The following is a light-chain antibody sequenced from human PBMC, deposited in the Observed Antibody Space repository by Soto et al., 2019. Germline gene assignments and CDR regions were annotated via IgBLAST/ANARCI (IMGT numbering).Light chain of an antibody. V-gene: IGLV6-57*01. J-gene: IGLJ3*02. CDR1: SGSIVSNY. Sequence: NFMLTQPHSVSESPGKTVTISCTRSSGSIVSNYVQWYQQRPGSSPTTVIYEHNQRPSGVPDRFSGSIDSSSNSASLTISGLKTEDEADYYCQSYDSSNHWVFGGGTQLTVL. CDR2: EHN. CDR3: QSYDSSNHWV.